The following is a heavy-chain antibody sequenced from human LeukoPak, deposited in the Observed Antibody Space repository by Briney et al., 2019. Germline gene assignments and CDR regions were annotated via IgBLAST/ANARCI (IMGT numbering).Heavy chain of an antibody. D-gene: IGHD5-18*01. CDR2: IYYRGNT. CDR3: ARQKYIGRNNWFDA. V-gene: IGHV4-39*01. J-gene: IGHJ5*02. Sequence: SETLSLTCSVSGGSISSSNYFRGWIRQPPGMGLEWIASIYYRGNTYYNPSLKSRVTIYIDTSKNHFSLKVTSVTAADTAIYYCARQKYIGRNNWFDAWGQGSLVTVSS. CDR1: GGSISSSNYF.